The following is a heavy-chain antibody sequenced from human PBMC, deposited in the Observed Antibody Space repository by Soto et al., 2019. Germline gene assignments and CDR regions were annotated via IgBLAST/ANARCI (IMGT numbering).Heavy chain of an antibody. V-gene: IGHV1-69*06. J-gene: IGHJ3*02. CDR2: IIPIFGTA. D-gene: IGHD3-3*01. Sequence: SVKVSCKASGGTFSSYAISWVRQAPGQGLEWMGGIIPIFGTANYAQKFQGRVTITADKSTSTAYMELSSLRSEDTAVYYCARERYDFWSGYYKGDAFDIWGQGTMVTVSS. CDR3: ARERYDFWSGYYKGDAFDI. CDR1: GGTFSSYA.